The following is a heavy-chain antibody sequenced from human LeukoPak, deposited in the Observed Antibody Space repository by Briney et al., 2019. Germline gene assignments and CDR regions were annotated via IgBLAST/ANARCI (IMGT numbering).Heavy chain of an antibody. CDR2: INPSGGST. CDR3: ARAFNMVRGDIMDF. D-gene: IGHD3-10*01. J-gene: IGHJ4*02. Sequence: AASVKVSCKASGYTFTTYYMHWVRQAPGQGLEWMGIINPSGGSTVYAQKFQGRVTMTSDTSTSIVYMELSGLTSGDTAIYYCARAFNMVRGDIMDFWGQGTLVTVSS. CDR1: GYTFTTYY. V-gene: IGHV1-46*01.